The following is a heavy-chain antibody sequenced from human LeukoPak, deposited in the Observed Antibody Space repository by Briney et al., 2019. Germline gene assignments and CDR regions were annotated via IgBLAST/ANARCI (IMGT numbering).Heavy chain of an antibody. CDR1: GFTVSSNY. CDR2: IYSGGST. Sequence: GGSLRLSCAASGFTVSSNYMSWVRQAPGKGLEWVPVIYSGGSTYYADSVKGRFTISRDNSKNTLYLQMNSLRAEDTAVYYCAAAPYHVGGDYWYFDLWGRGTLVTVSS. D-gene: IGHD2-21*01. CDR3: AAAPYHVGGDYWYFDL. J-gene: IGHJ2*01. V-gene: IGHV3-53*01.